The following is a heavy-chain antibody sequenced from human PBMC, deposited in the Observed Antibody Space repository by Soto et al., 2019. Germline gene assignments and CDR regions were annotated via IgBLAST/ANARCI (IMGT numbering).Heavy chain of an antibody. J-gene: IGHJ6*02. CDR3: ARDFGERVTSYYDFWSGYWGGDYYYYGMDV. CDR1: GGSISSYY. D-gene: IGHD3-3*01. V-gene: IGHV4-4*07. CDR2: IYTSGST. Sequence: LSLTCTVSGGSISSYYWSWIRQPAGKGLEWIGRIYTSGSTNYDPSLKSRVTMSVDTSKNQFSLKLSSVTAADTAVYYCARDFGERVTSYYDFWSGYWGGDYYYYGMDVWGQGTTVTVS.